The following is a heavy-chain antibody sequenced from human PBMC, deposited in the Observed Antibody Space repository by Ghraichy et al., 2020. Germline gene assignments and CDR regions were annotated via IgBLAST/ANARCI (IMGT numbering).Heavy chain of an antibody. Sequence: ALVKVSCKASGYTFSTYDISWVRQAPGQGLEWMGWMNPDSGNTGYGQWIRDRVMFTRDTSTNTAYMELSSLTSEDTAVYYSARAIRNQLLSEYWGQGTLVTVSS. CDR1: GYTFSTYD. V-gene: IGHV1-8*02. CDR3: ARAIRNQLLSEY. J-gene: IGHJ4*02. CDR2: MNPDSGNT.